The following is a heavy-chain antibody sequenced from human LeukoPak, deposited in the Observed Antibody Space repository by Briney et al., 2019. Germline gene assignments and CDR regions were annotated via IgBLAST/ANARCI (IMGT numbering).Heavy chain of an antibody. V-gene: IGHV4-4*02. CDR1: GGSISSNDW. Sequence: PSGTLSLTCTVSGGSISSNDWWTWVRQPPGKGLEWIGQIYHSGTTNYSPSLKSRVTISVDKSKNQFSLNLNSVTAADTAVYYCARDPGGGYKDDALDIWGQGTMVTVSS. CDR2: IYHSGTT. D-gene: IGHD3-16*01. CDR3: ARDPGGGYKDDALDI. J-gene: IGHJ3*02.